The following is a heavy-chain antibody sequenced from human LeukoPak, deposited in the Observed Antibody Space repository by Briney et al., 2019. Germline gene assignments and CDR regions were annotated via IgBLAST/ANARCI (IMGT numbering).Heavy chain of an antibody. CDR3: ARGPRGFDP. J-gene: IGHJ5*02. CDR1: GFTVSSND. Sequence: PGGSLRLSCAAPGFTVSSNDMSWVRQAPGKGLEWVSVIYAGDTTSYADSVKGRFTISRDNSKNTLYLQMNSLRAEDTAVYYCARGPRGFDPWGQGTLVTVSS. CDR2: IYAGDTT. V-gene: IGHV3-53*01.